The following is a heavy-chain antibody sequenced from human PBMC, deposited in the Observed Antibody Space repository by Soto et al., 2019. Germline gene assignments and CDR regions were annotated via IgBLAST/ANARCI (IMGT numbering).Heavy chain of an antibody. CDR3: ATLPSPYSTGTGDSVASH. CDR2: IIPIFDTK. Sequence: QVQLVQSGDELKKPGSSVRVSCAASGGTFSGHAVSWVRQAPGQGLEWMGGIIPIFDTKFYAQKFQGRVSLTADESANTVYMELSSLSSEDTAVFYCATLPSPYSTGTGDSVASHWGQGTLVTVSS. V-gene: IGHV1-69*01. D-gene: IGHD1-1*01. J-gene: IGHJ4*02. CDR1: GGTFSGHA.